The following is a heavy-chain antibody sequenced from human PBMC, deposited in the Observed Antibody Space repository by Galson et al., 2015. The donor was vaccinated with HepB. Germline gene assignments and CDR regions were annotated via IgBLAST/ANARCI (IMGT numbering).Heavy chain of an antibody. V-gene: IGHV3-48*04. J-gene: IGHJ5*02. CDR2: ISGSGRTSI. Sequence: SLRLSCAASGFTFSSYVMSWVRQAPGKGLEWVSYISGSGRTSIFYADSVKGRFTISRDNAKNSLYLQMTSLRAEDTAVYYCARATLTWFDPWGQGTLVTVSS. CDR1: GFTFSSYV. CDR3: ARATLTWFDP. D-gene: IGHD2/OR15-2a*01.